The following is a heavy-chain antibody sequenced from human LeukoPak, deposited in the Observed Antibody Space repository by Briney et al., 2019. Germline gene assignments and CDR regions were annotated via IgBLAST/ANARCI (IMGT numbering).Heavy chain of an antibody. CDR2: IYYSGST. Sequence: SETLSLTCTVSGGSISTYYWSWIRQPPGRGLEWIGYIYYSGSTNYNPSLKSRVTSSLDTSKNQFSLKLSSVTAADTAVYYCARYRGSYNYFDYWGQGTLVTVSS. V-gene: IGHV4-59*01. D-gene: IGHD1-26*01. J-gene: IGHJ4*02. CDR3: ARYRGSYNYFDY. CDR1: GGSISTYY.